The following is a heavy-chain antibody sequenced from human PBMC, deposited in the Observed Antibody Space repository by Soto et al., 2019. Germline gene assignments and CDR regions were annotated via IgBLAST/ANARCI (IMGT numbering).Heavy chain of an antibody. J-gene: IGHJ1*01. D-gene: IGHD4-17*01. CDR1: GFTFSSYW. V-gene: IGHV3-74*01. CDR2: INSDGSST. Sequence: EVQLVESGGGLVQPGGSLRLSCAASGFTFSSYWMHWVRQAPGKGLVWVSRINSDGSSTSYADSVKGRFTISRDNAKTMLYVQLNNVRAEDTAVYYCARRDRYGGAEYFQYWGQGTLVTVSS. CDR3: ARRDRYGGAEYFQY.